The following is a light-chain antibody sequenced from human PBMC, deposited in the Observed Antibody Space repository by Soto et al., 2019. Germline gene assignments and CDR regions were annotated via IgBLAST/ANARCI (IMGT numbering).Light chain of an antibody. V-gene: IGLV1-44*01. CDR1: NSNIGSNT. CDR3: AAWDDSLNGYV. J-gene: IGLJ1*01. CDR2: SNN. Sequence: SVLTQPPSASGTPGQRVTISCSGSNSNIGSNTVNWYQQVPGTAPNLLIYSNNQRPSGVPHRFSGSKSGTSASLAISGLQSEDEADYYCAAWDDSLNGYVFGAGTKVTVL.